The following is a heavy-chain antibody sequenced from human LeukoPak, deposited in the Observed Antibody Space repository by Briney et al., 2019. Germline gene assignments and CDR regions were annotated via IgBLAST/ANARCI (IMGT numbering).Heavy chain of an antibody. V-gene: IGHV4-59*01. D-gene: IGHD1-1*01. CDR1: GDSISSYY. Sequence: PSETLSLTCTVSGDSISSYYWSWIRQPPGKGLEWMGYIYYSGSTNYNTSLKSRVTISVDTSKNQFSLKLSSVTAADTAVYYCASTFRTGTTTRAFDYWGQGTLVTVSS. CDR3: ASTFRTGTTTRAFDY. J-gene: IGHJ4*02. CDR2: IYYSGST.